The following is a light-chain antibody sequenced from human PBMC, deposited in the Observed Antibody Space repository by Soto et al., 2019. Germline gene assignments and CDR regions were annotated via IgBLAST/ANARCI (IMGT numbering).Light chain of an antibody. V-gene: IGLV1-40*01. CDR2: GNS. CDR3: QSYDSKLSGWV. Sequence: QLVLTQPPSVSGAPGQRVTISCTGSSSNVGSGYDVHWYQHLPGTAPKLLIYGNSNRPSGVPDRFSDSKSGTSASLAITGLQAEDEADYYCQSYDSKLSGWVFGGGTKLTVL. CDR1: SSNVGSGYD. J-gene: IGLJ3*02.